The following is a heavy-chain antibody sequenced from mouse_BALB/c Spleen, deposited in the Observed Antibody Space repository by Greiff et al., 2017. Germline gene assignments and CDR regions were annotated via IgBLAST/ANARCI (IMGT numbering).Heavy chain of an antibody. V-gene: IGHV5-17*02. CDR2: ISSGSSTI. J-gene: IGHJ2*01. Sequence: DVKLVESGGGLVQPGGSRKLSCAASGFTFSSFGMHWVRQAPEKGLEWVAYISSGSSTIYYADTVKGRITISRDNPKHTLFLQMTSLRSEDTAMYYCARSIGESTMITTGLHYWGQGTTLTVSS. CDR1: GFTFSSFG. CDR3: ARSIGESTMITTGLHY. D-gene: IGHD2-4*01.